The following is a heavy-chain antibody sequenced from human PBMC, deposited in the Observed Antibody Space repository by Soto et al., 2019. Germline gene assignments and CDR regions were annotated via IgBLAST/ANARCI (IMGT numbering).Heavy chain of an antibody. V-gene: IGHV2-5*02. D-gene: IGHD3-16*01. J-gene: IGHJ3*01. CDR3: AHRLAMMDAFDV. CDR2: FFWGDDK. CDR1: GFSLTTSGRG. Sequence: QITLKESGPTLVKPTQTLTLTCTFSGFSLTTSGRGVGWIRQPPGKALEWLALFFWGDDKRYSPSLKTRLTISKDTSKNQVVLTMTNMGPEDTATYYCAHRLAMMDAFDVCGQGTVVTVSS.